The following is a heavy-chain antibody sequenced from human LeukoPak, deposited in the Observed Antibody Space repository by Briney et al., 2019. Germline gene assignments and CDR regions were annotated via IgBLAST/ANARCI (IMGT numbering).Heavy chain of an antibody. CDR3: ASRGGPEGLDY. Sequence: SVKVSCKASGSTFSSYDINWVRQATGQGLEWMGGIIPIFGTANYAQKFQGRVTITTDESTSTAYMELSSLRSEDTAVYYCASRGGPEGLDYWGQGTLVTVSS. CDR2: IIPIFGTA. J-gene: IGHJ4*02. V-gene: IGHV1-69*05. CDR1: GSTFSSYD. D-gene: IGHD3-10*01.